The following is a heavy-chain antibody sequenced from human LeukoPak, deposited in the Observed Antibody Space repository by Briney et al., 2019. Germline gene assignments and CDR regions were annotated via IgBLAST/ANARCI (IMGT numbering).Heavy chain of an antibody. D-gene: IGHD2-21*02. Sequence: ASVKVSCKASGYTFTDYYIHWVRQAPGQGLEWMGGIIPIFGTANYAQKFQGRVTITADKSTSTAYMELSSLRSEDTAVYYCARSGRYCGGDCYPHFDYWGQGTLVTVSS. CDR1: GYTFTDYY. J-gene: IGHJ4*02. V-gene: IGHV1-69*06. CDR2: IIPIFGTA. CDR3: ARSGRYCGGDCYPHFDY.